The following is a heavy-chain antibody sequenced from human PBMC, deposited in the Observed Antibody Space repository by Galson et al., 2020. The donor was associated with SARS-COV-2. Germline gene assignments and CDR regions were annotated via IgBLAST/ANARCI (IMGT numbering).Heavy chain of an antibody. CDR2: ISYDGSNK. V-gene: IGHV3-30*04. CDR1: GFTFSSYA. Sequence: QAGGSLRLSCAASGFTFSSYAMHWVRQAPGKGLEWVAVISYDGSNKYYADSVKGRFTISRDNSKNTLYLQMNSLRAEDTAVYYCARDAPAAISGGFDYWGQGTLVTVSS. J-gene: IGHJ4*02. D-gene: IGHD2-2*01. CDR3: ARDAPAAISGGFDY.